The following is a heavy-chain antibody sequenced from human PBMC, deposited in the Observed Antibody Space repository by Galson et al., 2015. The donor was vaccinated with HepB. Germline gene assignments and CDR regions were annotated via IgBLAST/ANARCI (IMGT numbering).Heavy chain of an antibody. D-gene: IGHD3-16*01. Sequence: SLRLSCAASGFTFSSYAMHWVRQAPGKGLEWVAVISYDGSNKYYADSVKGRFTISRDNSKNTLYLQMNSLRAEDTAVYYCAMGEGDDAFDIWGQGTMVTVSS. CDR2: ISYDGSNK. CDR3: AMGEGDDAFDI. J-gene: IGHJ3*02. V-gene: IGHV3-30*04. CDR1: GFTFSSYA.